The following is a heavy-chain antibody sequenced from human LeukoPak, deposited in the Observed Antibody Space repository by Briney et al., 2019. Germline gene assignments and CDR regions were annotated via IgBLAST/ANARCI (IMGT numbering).Heavy chain of an antibody. CDR2: IYYSGST. D-gene: IGHD3-9*01. J-gene: IGHJ4*02. CDR1: GGSISSYY. V-gene: IGHV4-59*01. Sequence: PSETLSLTCTVSGGSISSYYWSWIRQPPGKGLEWIGYIYYSGSTNYNPSLKSRVTISVDTSKNQFSLKLSSVTAADTAVYYCARTYYDIWTGYYPFDYWGQGTLVTVSS. CDR3: ARTYYDIWTGYYPFDY.